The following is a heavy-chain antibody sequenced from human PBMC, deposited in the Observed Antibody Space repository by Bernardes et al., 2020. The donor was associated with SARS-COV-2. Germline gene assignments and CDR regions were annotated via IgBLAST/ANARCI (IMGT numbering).Heavy chain of an antibody. CDR1: GYTLTELS. V-gene: IGHV1-24*01. Sequence: ASVKVSCKVSGYTLTELSMHWVRQAPGKGLDWMGGFDPEDGETIYAQKFQGRVTMTEDTSTDTAYMELSSLRSEDTAVYYCATGPAVAGQYYYYYGMDVWGQGTTVTVSS. J-gene: IGHJ6*02. CDR3: ATGPAVAGQYYYYYGMDV. D-gene: IGHD6-19*01. CDR2: FDPEDGET.